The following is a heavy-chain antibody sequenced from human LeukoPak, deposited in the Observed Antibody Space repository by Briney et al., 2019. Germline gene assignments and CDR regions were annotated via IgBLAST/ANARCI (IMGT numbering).Heavy chain of an antibody. CDR3: ARDRMILGVPFAS. V-gene: IGHV1-18*01. CDR1: GYTFTSFT. Sequence: GASVKVSCKASGYTFTSFTINWVRQAPGQGLEWMGWISVHNGNTKYAQKLQGRVTMTTDTSTSTAYMELRSLRSDDTAVYYCARDRMILGVPFASWGQGTLVTVSS. D-gene: IGHD3-10*01. J-gene: IGHJ4*02. CDR2: ISVHNGNT.